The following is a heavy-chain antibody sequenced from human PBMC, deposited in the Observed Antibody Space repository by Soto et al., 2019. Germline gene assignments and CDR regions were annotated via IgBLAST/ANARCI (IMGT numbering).Heavy chain of an antibody. J-gene: IGHJ4*02. D-gene: IGHD3-10*01. CDR2: INRSGST. CDR3: ARARDITMVRGVIARNFDY. Sequence: SETLSLTCAVYGGSFSGYYWSWIRQPPGKGLEWIGEINRSGSTNYNPSLKSRVTISVDTSKNQFSLKLSSVTAADTAVYYCARARDITMVRGVIARNFDYWGQGTLVTVSS. CDR1: GGSFSGYY. V-gene: IGHV4-34*01.